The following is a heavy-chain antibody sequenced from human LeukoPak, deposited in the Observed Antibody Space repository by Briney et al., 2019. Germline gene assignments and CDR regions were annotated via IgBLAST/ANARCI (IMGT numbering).Heavy chain of an antibody. CDR2: INEDGREV. J-gene: IGHJ4*02. V-gene: IGHV3-7*01. CDR3: AKGGHVDY. Sequence: PGGSLRLSCAASVFTFSTYWMTWVRQAPGKGLEWVANINEDGREVYYVDSVKGRFTISRDNAKNSLYLQMSSLRVEDTAVYYCAKGGHVDYCGQGTLVTVSS. CDR1: VFTFSTYW.